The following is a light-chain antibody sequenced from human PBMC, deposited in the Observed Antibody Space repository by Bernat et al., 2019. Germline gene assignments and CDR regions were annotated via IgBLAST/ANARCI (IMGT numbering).Light chain of an antibody. V-gene: IGKV1-9*01. CDR3: QQFNSLPLT. Sequence: LTQSPSFLSASVGDRVTITCRASQVISSNLAWFHQKPGKAPKLLIYAASTLQSGVPSRFSGSGSGTEFTLTISSLQPEDFATYYCQQFNSLPLTFGGGTKVEIK. CDR2: AAS. J-gene: IGKJ4*01. CDR1: QVISSN.